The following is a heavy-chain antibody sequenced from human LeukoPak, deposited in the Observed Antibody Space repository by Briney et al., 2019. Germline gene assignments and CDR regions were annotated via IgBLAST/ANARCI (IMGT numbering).Heavy chain of an antibody. J-gene: IGHJ4*02. CDR2: ISYDGSNK. CDR3: AKDRGYYYDSSGIDY. Sequence: GGPLRLSCAASGFTFSSYGMHWVRQAPGKGLEWVAVISYDGSNKYYADSVKGRFTISRDNSKNTLYLQMNSLRAEDTAVYYCAKDRGYYYDSSGIDYWGQGTLVTVSS. V-gene: IGHV3-30*18. D-gene: IGHD3-22*01. CDR1: GFTFSSYG.